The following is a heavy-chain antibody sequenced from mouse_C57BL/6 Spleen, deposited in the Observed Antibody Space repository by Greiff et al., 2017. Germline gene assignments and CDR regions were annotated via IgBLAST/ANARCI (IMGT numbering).Heavy chain of an antibody. CDR3: ARGNYAAY. V-gene: IGHV5-4*03. Sequence: EVKLMESGGGLVKPGGSLKLSCAASGFTFSSYAMSWVRQTPEKRLEWVATISDGGSYTYYPDNVKGRFTISRDNAKNNLYLQMSHLKSEDTAMYYCARGNYAAYWGQGTLVTVSA. J-gene: IGHJ3*01. D-gene: IGHD2-1*01. CDR1: GFTFSSYA. CDR2: ISDGGSYT.